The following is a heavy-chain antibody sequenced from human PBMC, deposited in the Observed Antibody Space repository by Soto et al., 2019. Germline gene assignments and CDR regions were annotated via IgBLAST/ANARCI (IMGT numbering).Heavy chain of an antibody. Sequence: PGRGLEWVSAIGGSGGSTYYADSVKGRLTISRDNSKNTLYLQMNSLRAEDTAVYYCAFFFQAEDGIRDVRSVSAFLLNRSSDL. J-gene: IGHJ2*01. CDR2: IGGSGGST. V-gene: IGHV3-23*01. CDR3: AFFFQAEDGIRDVRSVSAFLLNRSSDL. D-gene: IGHD3-10*02.